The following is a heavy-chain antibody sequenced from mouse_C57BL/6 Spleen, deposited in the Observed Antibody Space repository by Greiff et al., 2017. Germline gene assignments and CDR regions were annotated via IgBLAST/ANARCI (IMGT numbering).Heavy chain of an antibody. D-gene: IGHD2-1*01. CDR3: ARHVGNSYFDY. J-gene: IGHJ2*01. V-gene: IGHV5-6*01. CDR1: GFTFSSYG. Sequence: DVHLVESGGDLVKPGGSLKLSCAASGFTFSSYGMSWVRQTPDKRLEWVATISSGGSYTYYPDSVKGRFTISRDNAKNTLYLQMSSLKSEDTAMYYCARHVGNSYFDYWGQGTTLTVSS. CDR2: ISSGGSYT.